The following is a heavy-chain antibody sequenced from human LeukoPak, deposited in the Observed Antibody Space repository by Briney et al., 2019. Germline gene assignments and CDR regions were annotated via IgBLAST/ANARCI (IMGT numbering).Heavy chain of an antibody. D-gene: IGHD3-22*01. J-gene: IGHJ4*02. CDR2: VIPIFGTA. V-gene: IGHV1-69*13. CDR3: ASGGYYDRSGEEFPLGDY. Sequence: ASVKVSCKASGGTFSSYAISWVRQAPGHGLEWMGGVIPIFGTANYAQKFQGRVTITADESTSTAYMELNSLRAEDTAVYYCASGGYYDRSGEEFPLGDYWGQGTLVTVSS. CDR1: GGTFSSYA.